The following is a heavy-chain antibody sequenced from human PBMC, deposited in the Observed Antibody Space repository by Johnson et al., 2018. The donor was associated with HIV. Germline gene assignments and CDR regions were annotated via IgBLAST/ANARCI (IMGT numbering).Heavy chain of an antibody. Sequence: QMQLVESGGGLVQPGGSLRLSCAASGFTFSSYAMHWVRQAPGKGLEWVAVISYDGSNKYYADSVKGRFTISRDNSKNTLYLQMNSLRAEDTAVYYCASKAAGTMHAFDIWGQGTMVTVSS. V-gene: IGHV3-30*04. J-gene: IGHJ3*02. CDR2: ISYDGSNK. CDR1: GFTFSSYA. D-gene: IGHD6-13*01. CDR3: ASKAAGTMHAFDI.